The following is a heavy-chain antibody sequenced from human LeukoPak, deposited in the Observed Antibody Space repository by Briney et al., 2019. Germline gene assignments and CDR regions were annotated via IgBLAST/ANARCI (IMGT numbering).Heavy chain of an antibody. CDR2: ISGSGGST. J-gene: IGHJ3*02. V-gene: IGHV3-23*01. Sequence: GGSLRLSCAASGFTFSNYAMCWFRQAPGKGLEWVSTISGSGGSTYYADSVKGRFTISRDNSKSTLYLQMYSLRAEDTAVYYCAKGPYYYDGSGYYYNAFDIWGQGTMVTVSS. CDR1: GFTFSNYA. D-gene: IGHD3-22*01. CDR3: AKGPYYYDGSGYYYNAFDI.